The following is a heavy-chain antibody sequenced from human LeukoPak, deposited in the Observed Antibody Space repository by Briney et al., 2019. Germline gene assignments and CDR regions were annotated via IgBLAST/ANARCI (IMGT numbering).Heavy chain of an antibody. V-gene: IGHV3-NL1*01. CDR1: GFRYSHYG. J-gene: IGHJ4*02. D-gene: IGHD6-19*01. CDR2: ITSDSRGI. Sequence: GGSLRLSCVASGFRYSHYGMNWVRQAPGKGLEWVSGITSDSRGIYYADSVKGRFTISRDNSKSTLYLQMNSLRAEDAAVYYCAKDVPEHSSVLLQDYGGFDYWGQGTLVTVSS. CDR3: AKDVPEHSSVLLQDYGGFDY.